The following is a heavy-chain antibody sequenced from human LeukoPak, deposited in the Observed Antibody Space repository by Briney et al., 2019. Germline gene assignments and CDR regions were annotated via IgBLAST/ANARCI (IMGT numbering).Heavy chain of an antibody. CDR1: GYTFTGYY. V-gene: IGHV1-2*02. D-gene: IGHD2-15*01. CDR3: ARDRECSGGSCYSWFDP. J-gene: IGHJ5*02. Sequence: ASVKVSCKASGYTFTGYYMHWVRQAPGQGLEWMGWINPNSGGTNYAQKFRGRVTMTRDTSISTAYMELSRLRSDDTAVYYCARDRECSGGSCYSWFDPWGQGTLVTVSS. CDR2: INPNSGGT.